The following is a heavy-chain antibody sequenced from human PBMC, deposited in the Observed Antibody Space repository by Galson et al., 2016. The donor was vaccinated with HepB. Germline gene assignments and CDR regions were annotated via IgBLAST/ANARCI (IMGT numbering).Heavy chain of an antibody. Sequence: ETLSLTCTVSGDSISIRGYYWAWIRQPPGKGLEWIGSIYYSGNTYNNPSLKTRVSMSVDTSKNHFSLALSSVTAADTAVYYCARRTLQPSFDYWGQGTPVSVSS. CDR1: GDSISIRGYY. D-gene: IGHD1-14*01. V-gene: IGHV4-39*02. CDR3: ARRTLQPSFDY. CDR2: IYYSGNT. J-gene: IGHJ4*02.